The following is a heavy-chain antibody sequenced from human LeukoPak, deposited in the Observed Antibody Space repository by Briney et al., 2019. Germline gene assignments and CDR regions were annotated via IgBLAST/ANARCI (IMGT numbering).Heavy chain of an antibody. D-gene: IGHD6-13*01. CDR3: ARLSKQQLVEY. CDR2: ISAYNGNT. CDR1: GYTFTSYG. Sequence: GASVKVSCKASGYTFTSYGISWVRQAPGQGLEWMGWISAYNGNTNYAQKLRGRVTMTRNTSISTANMELSSLRSEDTAVYYCARLSKQQLVEYWGQGTLVTVSS. V-gene: IGHV1-18*01. J-gene: IGHJ4*02.